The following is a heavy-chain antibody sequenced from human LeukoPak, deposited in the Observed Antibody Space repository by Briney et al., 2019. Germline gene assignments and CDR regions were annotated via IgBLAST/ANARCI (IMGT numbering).Heavy chain of an antibody. Sequence: SETLSLTCTVSGGSISSSSYYWSWIRQPPGKGLEWIGYIYYSGSTNYNPSLKSRVTISVDTSKNQFSLKLSPVTAADTAVYYCASAWELASGFDYWGQGTLVTVSS. J-gene: IGHJ4*02. D-gene: IGHD1-26*01. CDR1: GGSISSSSYY. V-gene: IGHV4-61*01. CDR3: ASAWELASGFDY. CDR2: IYYSGST.